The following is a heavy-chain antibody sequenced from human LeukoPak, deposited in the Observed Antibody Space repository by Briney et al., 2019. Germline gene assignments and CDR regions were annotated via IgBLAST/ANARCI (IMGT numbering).Heavy chain of an antibody. D-gene: IGHD2-2*01. J-gene: IGHJ4*02. CDR1: GGSFSGYY. Sequence: SETLSLTCAVYGGSFSGYYWSWIRQPPGKGLEWIGEINHSGSTNYNPSLKSRVTISVDTSKNQFPLKLSSVTAADTAVYYCARAPNCSSTSCYRFFDYWGQGTLVTVSS. V-gene: IGHV4-34*01. CDR2: INHSGST. CDR3: ARAPNCSSTSCYRFFDY.